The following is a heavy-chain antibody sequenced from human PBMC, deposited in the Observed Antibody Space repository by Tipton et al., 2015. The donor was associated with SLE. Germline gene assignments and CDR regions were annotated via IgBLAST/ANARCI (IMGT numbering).Heavy chain of an antibody. V-gene: IGHV3-30*02. J-gene: IGHJ3*02. CDR1: GFTFSNYH. Sequence: SGFTFSNYHMNWVRQAPGKGLEWVAFIRYDGTNRNYADSVKGRFTISRDNSKNTLYLQLNSLRVEDTAVYYCARESGQVDCSGGSCYSPDAFDIWGQGTMVTVSS. CDR3: ARESGQVDCSGGSCYSPDAFDI. CDR2: IRYDGTNR. D-gene: IGHD2-15*01.